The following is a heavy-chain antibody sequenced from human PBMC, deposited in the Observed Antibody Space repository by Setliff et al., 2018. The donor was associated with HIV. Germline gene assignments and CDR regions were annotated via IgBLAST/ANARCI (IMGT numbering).Heavy chain of an antibody. Sequence: PSETLSLTCTVSGGSISSDDYYWSWIRQPAGKGLEWIGRMYTSGSTNYNPSLKSRVTVSVNTSKNQFSLKVTSVTAADTAVYYCATATAYGQFDFWGQGTLVTVSS. CDR2: MYTSGST. J-gene: IGHJ4*02. V-gene: IGHV4-61*02. CDR1: GGSISSDDYY. D-gene: IGHD2-21*02. CDR3: ATATAYGQFDF.